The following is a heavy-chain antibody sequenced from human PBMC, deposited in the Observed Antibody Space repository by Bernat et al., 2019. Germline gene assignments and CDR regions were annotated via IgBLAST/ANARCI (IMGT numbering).Heavy chain of an antibody. CDR3: TTTLSAGLFDY. Sequence: EVQLVESGGGLVKPGGSLRLSCAASGFAFSNAWINWVRQAPGKGLEWVGRIKSKTDGGTTDYAAPVKGRFTISRDDSKNTLYLQMNSLKTEDTAVYYCTTTLSAGLFDYWGQGTLVTVSS. CDR1: GFAFSNAW. V-gene: IGHV3-15*07. D-gene: IGHD6-13*01. J-gene: IGHJ4*02. CDR2: IKSKTDGGTT.